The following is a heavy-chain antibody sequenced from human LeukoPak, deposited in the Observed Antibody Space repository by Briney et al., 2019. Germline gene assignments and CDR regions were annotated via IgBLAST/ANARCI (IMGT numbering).Heavy chain of an antibody. CDR2: IRYDGSNK. J-gene: IGHJ4*02. CDR1: GFTFSSYG. Sequence: GGSLRLSCAASGFTFSSYGMHWVRQAPGKGLEWVAFIRYDGSNKYYADSVKGRFTISRDNSKNTLYLQMNSLRAEDTAVYYCAKMPGVRGVRYYFDYWGQGTLVTVSS. V-gene: IGHV3-30*02. CDR3: AKMPGVRGVRYYFDY. D-gene: IGHD3-10*01.